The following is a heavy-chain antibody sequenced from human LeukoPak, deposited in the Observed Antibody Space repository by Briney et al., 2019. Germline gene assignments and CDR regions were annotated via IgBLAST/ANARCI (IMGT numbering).Heavy chain of an antibody. CDR2: IIPIFGTA. Sequence: GASVKVSCKASGGTFSSYAISWVRQAPGQGLEWMGGIIPIFGTANYAQKFQGRATITADKSTSTAYMELSSLRSEDTAVYYCATGQVVVPAASLDYWGQGTLVTVSS. CDR3: ATGQVVVPAASLDY. V-gene: IGHV1-69*06. CDR1: GGTFSSYA. D-gene: IGHD2-2*01. J-gene: IGHJ4*02.